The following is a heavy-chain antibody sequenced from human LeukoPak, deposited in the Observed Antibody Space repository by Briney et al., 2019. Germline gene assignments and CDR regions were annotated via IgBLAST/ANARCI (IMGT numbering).Heavy chain of an antibody. CDR3: ARACGGDCYGMDV. CDR1: EFTFSNFW. Sequence: GGSLRLSCSASEFTFSNFWMSWVRQAPGKGPEWVANIKQDGSEKYYVDSVKGRFTISRDNAETSLHLQMNSLRAEDTAVYYCARACGGDCYGMDVWGQGTTVTVSS. V-gene: IGHV3-7*01. CDR2: IKQDGSEK. J-gene: IGHJ6*02. D-gene: IGHD2-21*01.